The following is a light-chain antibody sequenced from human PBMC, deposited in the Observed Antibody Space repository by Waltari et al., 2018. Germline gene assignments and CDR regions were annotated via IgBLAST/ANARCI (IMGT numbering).Light chain of an antibody. V-gene: IGLV2-14*01. Sequence: QSALTQPASVSGSPGQSITISCTGTSSDVGGYNYVSWYQQHPGKAPKHMIYEVSNRPSGVSNRFSGSKSGNTASLTSSGLQAEDEADYYCSSYTSSSTLYVFGTGTKVTVL. CDR2: EVS. J-gene: IGLJ1*01. CDR3: SSYTSSSTLYV. CDR1: SSDVGGYNY.